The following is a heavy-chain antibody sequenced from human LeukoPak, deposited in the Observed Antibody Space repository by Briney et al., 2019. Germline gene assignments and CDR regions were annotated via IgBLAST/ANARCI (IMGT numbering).Heavy chain of an antibody. Sequence: PGGSLRLSCAASGFTFNNYGMHWVRQAPGEGLEWVSAISDSGNTYHADSVKGRFTISRDSSKNTLFLQMNRLRPEDAAVYYCAKAPVTTCRGAYCYPFDYWGQGTLVTVSS. J-gene: IGHJ4*02. CDR2: ISDSGNT. V-gene: IGHV3-23*01. CDR3: AKAPVTTCRGAYCYPFDY. CDR1: GFTFNNYG. D-gene: IGHD2-21*01.